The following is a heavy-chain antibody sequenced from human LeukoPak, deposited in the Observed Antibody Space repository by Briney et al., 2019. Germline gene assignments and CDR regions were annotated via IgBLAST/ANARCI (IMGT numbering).Heavy chain of an antibody. V-gene: IGHV3-30*04. Sequence: PGGSLRLSCAASGFTFSNYTMHWVRQAPGKGLEWVAVISYDGSNKYCADSVKGRFTISRDHSKNTLYLQMNSLRAEDTAVYYCARDRYCSSTSCYGPGRSYFDFWGQGTLVTVSS. CDR1: GFTFSNYT. J-gene: IGHJ4*02. CDR3: ARDRYCSSTSCYGPGRSYFDF. D-gene: IGHD2-2*01. CDR2: ISYDGSNK.